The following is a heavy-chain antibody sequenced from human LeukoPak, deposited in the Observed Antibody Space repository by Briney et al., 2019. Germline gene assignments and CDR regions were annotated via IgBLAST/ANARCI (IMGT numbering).Heavy chain of an antibody. Sequence: PGGSLRLSCAASGFTFSSYAMSWVRQAPGKGLEWVSAISGSGGSTYYADSVKGRFTISRDNSKNTPYLQMNSLRAEDTAVYYCAKQSIGIAVGTSDYWGQGTLVTVSS. CDR2: ISGSGGST. CDR3: AKQSIGIAVGTSDY. CDR1: GFTFSSYA. D-gene: IGHD6-19*01. J-gene: IGHJ4*02. V-gene: IGHV3-23*01.